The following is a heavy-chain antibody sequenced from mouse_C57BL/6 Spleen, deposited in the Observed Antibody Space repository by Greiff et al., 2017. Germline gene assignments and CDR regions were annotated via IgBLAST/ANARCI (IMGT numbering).Heavy chain of an antibody. Sequence: VQLKESGPGLVAPSPSLSITCTVSGFSLTSYGVSWVRQPPGKGLEWLGVIWGDGCTNYHSALISRLSISKDNSKSQVFLKLNSLHTEDTATYYCANKLGQGFAYWGQGTLVTVSA. CDR2: IWGDGCT. CDR1: GFSLTSYG. D-gene: IGHD4-1*01. J-gene: IGHJ3*01. CDR3: ANKLGQGFAY. V-gene: IGHV2-3*01.